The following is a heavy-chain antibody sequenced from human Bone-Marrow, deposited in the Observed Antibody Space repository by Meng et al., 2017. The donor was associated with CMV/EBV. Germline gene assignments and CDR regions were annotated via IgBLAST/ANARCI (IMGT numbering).Heavy chain of an antibody. V-gene: IGHV1-18*01. CDR2: ISAYNGNT. CDR1: GYTFTSYG. Sequence: ASAKVSCKASGYTFTSYGISWVRQAPGQGLEGMGWISAYNGNTNYAQKLQGRVTMTTDTSTSTAYMELRSLRSDDTAVYYCAKDRKGAGPGYYYGMDVWGQGTTVTVSS. J-gene: IGHJ6*02. CDR3: AKDRKGAGPGYYYGMDV.